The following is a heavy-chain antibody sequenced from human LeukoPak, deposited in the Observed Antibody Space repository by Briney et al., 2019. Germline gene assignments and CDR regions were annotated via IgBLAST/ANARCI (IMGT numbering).Heavy chain of an antibody. Sequence: KPSETLSLTCTVSGGSISSYYWSWIRQPAGKGLEWIGRINTSGSTNYNPSLKSRVTMSVDTSKNQFSLKLSSVTAADTAVYYCARHFVSYSYGSLDYWGQGTLVTVSS. J-gene: IGHJ4*02. V-gene: IGHV4-4*07. CDR2: INTSGST. D-gene: IGHD5-18*01. CDR1: GGSISSYY. CDR3: ARHFVSYSYGSLDY.